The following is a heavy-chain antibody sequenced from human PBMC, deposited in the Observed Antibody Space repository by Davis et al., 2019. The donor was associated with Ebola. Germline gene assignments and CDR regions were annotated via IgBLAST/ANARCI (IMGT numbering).Heavy chain of an antibody. D-gene: IGHD5-18*01. J-gene: IGHJ6*03. CDR2: IYSNGNS. Sequence: PGGSLRLSCTISGVSISTHYWNWIRQPAGKGLEWIGRIYSNGNSNYSPSLQSRVTMSVDTSKNQFSLEVNSVTAADTAVYYCARHAYSRGYYFYYMDVWGKGTTVTVSS. CDR1: GVSISTHY. V-gene: IGHV4-4*07. CDR3: ARHAYSRGYYFYYMDV.